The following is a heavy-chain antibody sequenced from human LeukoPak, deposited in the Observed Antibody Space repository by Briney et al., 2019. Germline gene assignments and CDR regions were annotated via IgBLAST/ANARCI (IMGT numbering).Heavy chain of an antibody. J-gene: IGHJ4*02. V-gene: IGHV3-9*01. CDR3: AKGRHSGTFYPFDY. CDR1: GFTFDDYA. D-gene: IGHD1-26*01. CDR2: INWSGNRI. Sequence: GGSLRLSCAASGFTFDDYAMHWVRQAPGKGLEWVSGINWSGNRIGYADSVKGRFTISRDNAKNSLYLEMNSLRTEDAALYYCAKGRHSGTFYPFDYWGQGTLVPVSS.